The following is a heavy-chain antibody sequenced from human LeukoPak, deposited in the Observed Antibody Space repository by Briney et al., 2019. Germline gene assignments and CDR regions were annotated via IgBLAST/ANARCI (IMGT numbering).Heavy chain of an antibody. Sequence: ESGGSLRLSCAASGFTFSSYDMHWVRQATGKGLEWVSAIGTAGDTYYPGSVKGRFTISRENAKNSLYLQMNSLRAGDTAVYYCARALNWNYGYGMDVWGQGTTVTVSS. D-gene: IGHD1-7*01. CDR3: ARALNWNYGYGMDV. V-gene: IGHV3-13*01. J-gene: IGHJ6*02. CDR1: GFTFSSYD. CDR2: IGTAGDT.